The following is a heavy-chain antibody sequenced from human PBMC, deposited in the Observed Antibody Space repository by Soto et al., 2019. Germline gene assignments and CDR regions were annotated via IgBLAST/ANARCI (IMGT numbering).Heavy chain of an antibody. Sequence: ASVKVSCKASGGTLSSYTISWVRQAPGQGLEWMGRIIPILGIANYAQKFQGRVTITADKSTSTAYMELSSLRSEDTAVYYCARANIAAPTHMDVWGKGTTVTLSS. CDR2: IIPILGIA. CDR1: GGTLSSYT. CDR3: ARANIAAPTHMDV. V-gene: IGHV1-69*02. J-gene: IGHJ6*03. D-gene: IGHD6-6*01.